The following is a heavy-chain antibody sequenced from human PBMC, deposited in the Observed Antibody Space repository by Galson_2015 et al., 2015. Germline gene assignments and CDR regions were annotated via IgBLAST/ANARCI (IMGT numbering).Heavy chain of an antibody. CDR2: ISYDGSNK. CDR3: ARDLLRQGYSYGYDYYYYYGMDV. Sequence: SLRLSCAASGFTFSSYGMHWVRQAPGKGLEWVAVISYDGSNKYYADSVKGRFTISRDNSKNTPYLQMNSLRAEDTAVYYCARDLLRQGYSYGYDYYYYYGMDVWGQGTLVTVSS. D-gene: IGHD5-18*01. V-gene: IGHV3-30*03. CDR1: GFTFSSYG. J-gene: IGHJ6*02.